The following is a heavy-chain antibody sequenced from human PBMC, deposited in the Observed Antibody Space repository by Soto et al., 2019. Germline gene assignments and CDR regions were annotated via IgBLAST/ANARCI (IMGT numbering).Heavy chain of an antibody. CDR2: IYHSGST. CDR1: GGSISSGGYF. CDR3: ARDPELRGYFDY. V-gene: IGHV4-30-2*01. J-gene: IGHJ4*02. D-gene: IGHD1-26*01. Sequence: SETLSLTCAVSGGSISSGGYFWSWIRQPPGKGLEWIGYIYHSGSTYYNPSLKTRVTISIDTSKNQFSLKLSSVTAADTAVYYCARDPELRGYFDYWGQGTLVTVSS.